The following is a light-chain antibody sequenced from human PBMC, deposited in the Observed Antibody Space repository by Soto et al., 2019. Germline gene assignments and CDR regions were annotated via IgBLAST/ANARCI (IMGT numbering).Light chain of an antibody. V-gene: IGKV1D-13*01. CDR1: QGLSSA. CDR3: QQFNNYPRT. CDR2: DAS. J-gene: IGKJ1*01. Sequence: AVQLTQSPSSLSASVGDRVTITCRASQGLSSALAWYQQKPGIAPKLLIYDASTLESGVPSRFSGSGSGTDFTLTISSLQTGDFATYYGQQFNNYPRTFGQGTKVEIK.